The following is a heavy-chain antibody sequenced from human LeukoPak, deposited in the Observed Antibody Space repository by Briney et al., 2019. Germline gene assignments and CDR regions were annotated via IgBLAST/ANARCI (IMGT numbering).Heavy chain of an antibody. V-gene: IGHV3-23*01. CDR1: GLTFSSYA. Sequence: PGGSLRLSCAASGLTFSSYAMSWVRQAPGKGLEWVSAISGSGGSTYYADSVKGRFTISRDNSKNTLYLQMNSLRAEDTAVYYCAKKVYYDSSGSPGLDIWGQGTMVTVSS. CDR2: ISGSGGST. D-gene: IGHD3-22*01. CDR3: AKKVYYDSSGSPGLDI. J-gene: IGHJ3*02.